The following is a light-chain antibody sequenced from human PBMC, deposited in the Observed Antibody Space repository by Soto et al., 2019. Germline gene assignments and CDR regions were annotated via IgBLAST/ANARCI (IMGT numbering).Light chain of an antibody. CDR1: SNDIGTYNY. Sequence: QSALTQPASMSGSPGQSITISCTGTSNDIGTYNYVSWYQHAPGRAPKLVIYDFYKRPSGVSSRFSGSKSGNTASLTISGLQAEDEANYYCSSFSRTTTPDVFGSGTKLTVL. J-gene: IGLJ1*01. CDR2: DFY. V-gene: IGLV2-14*01. CDR3: SSFSRTTTPDV.